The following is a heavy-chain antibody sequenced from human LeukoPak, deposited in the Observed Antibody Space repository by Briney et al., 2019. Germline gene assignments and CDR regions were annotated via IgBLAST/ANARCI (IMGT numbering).Heavy chain of an antibody. V-gene: IGHV4-59*01. Sequence: SATLSLTCTVSGGSISGYYWSWIRQPPGKGLEWIGHIYFSGSTNYTPSLKSRVTISVDTSKNQFSLKLSSVTAADTAVYYCARRSRTGATAGGNYYYYYMDVWGTGGTVTVSS. CDR3: ARRSRTGATAGGNYYYYYMDV. J-gene: IGHJ6*03. D-gene: IGHD1-1*01. CDR2: IYFSGST. CDR1: GGSISGYY.